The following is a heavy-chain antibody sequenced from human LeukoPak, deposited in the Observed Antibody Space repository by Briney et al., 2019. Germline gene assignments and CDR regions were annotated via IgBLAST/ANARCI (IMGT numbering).Heavy chain of an antibody. CDR3: ARDGWPAFDY. D-gene: IGHD2-15*01. CDR1: GDSVSTNTAA. J-gene: IGHJ4*02. CDR2: TYYRSKWYT. Sequence: SQTLSLTCAISGDSVSTNTAAWNWIRQSPSRGLEWLGRTYYRSKWYTDYAVSVESRITINPDTSKNQFSLQLNSATPEDTAVYFCARDGWPAFDYWGQGTLVTVSS. V-gene: IGHV6-1*01.